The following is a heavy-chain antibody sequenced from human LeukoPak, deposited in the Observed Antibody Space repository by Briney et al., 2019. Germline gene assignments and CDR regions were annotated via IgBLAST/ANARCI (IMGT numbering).Heavy chain of an antibody. CDR2: ISYDGSNK. CDR3: AKFGQQLVPDY. CDR1: GFPFNSFW. Sequence: GGSLRLSCAASGFPFNSFWMHWVRQAPGKGLEWVAVISYDGSNKYYADSVKGRFTISRDNSKNTLYLQMNSLRAEDTAVYYCAKFGQQLVPDYWGQGTLVTVSS. V-gene: IGHV3-30*18. D-gene: IGHD6-13*01. J-gene: IGHJ4*02.